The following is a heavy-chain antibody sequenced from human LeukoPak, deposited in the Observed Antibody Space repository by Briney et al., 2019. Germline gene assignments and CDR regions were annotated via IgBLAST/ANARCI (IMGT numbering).Heavy chain of an antibody. D-gene: IGHD4-17*01. V-gene: IGHV1-69*02. J-gene: IGHJ4*02. Sequence: GASVKVSCKASGGTFSSYTISWVRQAPGQGLEWMGRIIPILGIANYAQKFQGRVTITADKSTGTAYMELSSLRSEDTAVYYCARTHDYGAGFDYWGQGTLVTVSS. CDR2: IIPILGIA. CDR3: ARTHDYGAGFDY. CDR1: GGTFSSYT.